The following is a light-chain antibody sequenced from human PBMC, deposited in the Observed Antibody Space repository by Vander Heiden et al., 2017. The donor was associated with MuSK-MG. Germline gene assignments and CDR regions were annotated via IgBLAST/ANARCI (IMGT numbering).Light chain of an antibody. CDR2: GAS. CDR1: QSVSSSY. CDR3: QQYGSSPFT. V-gene: IGKV3-20*01. J-gene: IGKJ4*01. Sequence: EIVLTQSPGPLSLSPGERATLSCRASQSVSSSYLAWYQQKPGQAPRLLIYGASSRATGIPDRFSGSGSGTDFTLTISRLEPEDFAVYYCQQYGSSPFTFGGGTKVEI.